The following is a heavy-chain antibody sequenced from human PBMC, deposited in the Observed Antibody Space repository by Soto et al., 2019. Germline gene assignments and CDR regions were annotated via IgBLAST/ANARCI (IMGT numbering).Heavy chain of an antibody. V-gene: IGHV1-69*04. CDR1: GCTFSSYT. CDR2: IIPILGIA. D-gene: IGHD2-15*01. J-gene: IGHJ3*02. Sequence: GASVKVSCKASGCTFSSYTISWVRQAPGQGLEWMGRIIPILGIANYAQKFQGRVTITADKSTSTAYMELSSLRSEDTAVYYCAREPAFADCSGGSCYNWGRVDAFDIWGQGTMVTVSS. CDR3: AREPAFADCSGGSCYNWGRVDAFDI.